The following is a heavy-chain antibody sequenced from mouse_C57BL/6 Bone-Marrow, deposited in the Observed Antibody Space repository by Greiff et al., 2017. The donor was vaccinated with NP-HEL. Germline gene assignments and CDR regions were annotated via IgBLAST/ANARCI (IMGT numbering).Heavy chain of an antibody. V-gene: IGHV1-82*01. J-gene: IGHJ3*01. CDR2: IYPGDGDT. CDR1: GYAFSSSW. CDR3: AGDDYGSLAWFAY. Sequence: QVQLQQSGPELVKPGASVKISCKASGYAFSSSWMNWVKQRPGKGLEWIGRIYPGDGDTNYNGKFKGKATLTADKSSSTAYMQRSSLTSEDSAVYFCAGDDYGSLAWFAYWGQGTLVTVSA. D-gene: IGHD1-1*01.